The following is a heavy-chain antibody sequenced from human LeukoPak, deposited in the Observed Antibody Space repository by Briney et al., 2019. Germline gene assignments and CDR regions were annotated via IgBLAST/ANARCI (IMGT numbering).Heavy chain of an antibody. Sequence: SELKFLTWAAADCFTSCGYYWGRQMQAPGQGLEGMVSFSHSWSTYYNPSLKGRVTISVDTSKNHFSLRLSSVTAADTAVYYCARDGDGYNYGYFDLWGRGTLVTVSS. CDR3: ARDGDGYNYGYFDL. CDR2: FSHSWST. J-gene: IGHJ2*01. V-gene: IGHV4-38-2*02. D-gene: IGHD5-24*01. CDR1: DCFTSCGYY.